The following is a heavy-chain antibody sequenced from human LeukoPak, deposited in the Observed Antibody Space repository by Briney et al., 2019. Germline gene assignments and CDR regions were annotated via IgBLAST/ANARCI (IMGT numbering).Heavy chain of an antibody. CDR3: ARETYRYFDY. J-gene: IGHJ4*02. V-gene: IGHV1-69*06. Sequence: SSEKVSCKTTGGRFKSYGFSWVRQAPGQGLEWMGGVIPVFDRPTYAQKFEGRVTITANKSTNTTYMEISSLTSDDTAVYYCARETYRYFDYWGQGTLVTVSS. CDR2: VIPVFDRP. D-gene: IGHD3-16*01. CDR1: GGRFKSYG.